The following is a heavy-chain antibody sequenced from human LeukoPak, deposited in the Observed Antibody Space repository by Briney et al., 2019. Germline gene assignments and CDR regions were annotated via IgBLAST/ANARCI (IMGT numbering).Heavy chain of an antibody. CDR2: ISGSGGST. V-gene: IGHV3-23*01. J-gene: IGHJ3*02. CDR1: GFTFSSYS. D-gene: IGHD2-2*01. CDR3: AKSCSSTSCRLDI. Sequence: PGGSPRLSCAASGFTFSSYSMNWVRQAPGKGLEWVSAISGSGGSTYYADSVKGRFTISRDNSKNTLYLQMNSLRAEDTAVYYCAKSCSSTSCRLDIWGQGTMVTVSS.